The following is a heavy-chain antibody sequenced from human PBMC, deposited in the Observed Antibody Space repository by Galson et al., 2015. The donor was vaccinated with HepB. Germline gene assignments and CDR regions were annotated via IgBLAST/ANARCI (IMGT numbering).Heavy chain of an antibody. CDR1: GGTFSSYA. CDR3: AREDYYDSSGYSTGYFDL. D-gene: IGHD3-22*01. CDR2: IIPIFGTA. Sequence: SVKVSCKASGGTFSSYAISWVRQAPGQGLEWMGGIIPIFGTANYAQKFQGRVTITADESTSTAYMELSSLRSEDTAVYYCAREDYYDSSGYSTGYFDLWGRGTLVTVSS. J-gene: IGHJ2*01. V-gene: IGHV1-69*13.